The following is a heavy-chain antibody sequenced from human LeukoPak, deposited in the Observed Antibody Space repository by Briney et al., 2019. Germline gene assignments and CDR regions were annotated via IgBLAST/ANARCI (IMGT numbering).Heavy chain of an antibody. CDR1: GLAFSSYA. Sequence: PGGSLRLSCAASGLAFSSYAMSWVRQAPGKGLECVSTISVASNTFYADSVKGRFTISRDNSRNTVYLQMTSLRADDTAVYYCADYGVSGVRNNFYWGQGTLVTVSS. J-gene: IGHJ4*02. CDR2: ISVASNT. V-gene: IGHV3-23*01. D-gene: IGHD3-3*01. CDR3: ADYGVSGVRNNFY.